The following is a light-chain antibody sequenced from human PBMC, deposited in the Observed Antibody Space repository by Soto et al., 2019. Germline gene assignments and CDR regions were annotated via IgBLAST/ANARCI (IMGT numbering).Light chain of an antibody. CDR2: DNN. V-gene: IGLV1-51*01. J-gene: IGLJ2*01. Sequence: QSVLTQPPSVSAAPGQKVTISCSGSSSNIGNNYVSWYQHLPGTAPKLLIYDNNKRPSGIPDRFSGSKSGTSATLGITGLQTGDGADYYCATWDSSLSAGVFGGGTKLTVL. CDR3: ATWDSSLSAGV. CDR1: SSNIGNNY.